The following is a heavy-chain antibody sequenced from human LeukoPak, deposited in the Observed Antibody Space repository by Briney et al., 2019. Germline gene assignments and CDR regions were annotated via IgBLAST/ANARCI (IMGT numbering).Heavy chain of an antibody. CDR2: IYYSGST. J-gene: IGHJ4*02. Sequence: PSETLSLTCTVSGGSISSSSYYWGWIRQPQGKGLEWIGSIYYSGSTYYNPSLKSRVTISVDTSKNQFSLKLSSVTAADTAVYYCATFSQQLVDYWGQGTLVTVSS. CDR1: GGSISSSSYY. D-gene: IGHD6-13*01. CDR3: ATFSQQLVDY. V-gene: IGHV4-39*01.